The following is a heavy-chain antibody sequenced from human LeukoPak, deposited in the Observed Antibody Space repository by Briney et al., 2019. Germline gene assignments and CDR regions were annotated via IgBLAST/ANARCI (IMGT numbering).Heavy chain of an antibody. CDR1: GFIFGDYA. J-gene: IGHJ4*02. Sequence: GGSLRLSCTASGFIFGDYAMSWVRQAPGKGLECVGFIRSKAYGGTTEYAASVKGRFTISRDDSKSIAYLQMNSLKTEDTAVYYCTREVAMGYYFDYWGQGTLVTVSS. CDR3: TREVAMGYYFDY. CDR2: IRSKAYGGTT. D-gene: IGHD5-12*01. V-gene: IGHV3-49*04.